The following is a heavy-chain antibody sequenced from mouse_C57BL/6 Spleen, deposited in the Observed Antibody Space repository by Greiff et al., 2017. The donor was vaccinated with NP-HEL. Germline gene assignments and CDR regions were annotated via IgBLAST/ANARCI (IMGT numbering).Heavy chain of an antibody. CDR1: GFTFSNYW. CDR3: TGLLY. J-gene: IGHJ2*01. Sequence: EVNVVESGGGLVQPGGSMKLSCVASGFTFSNYWMNWVRQSPEKGLEWVAQIRLKSDNYATHYAESVKGRFTISRDDSKSSVYLQMNNLRAEDTGIYYCTGLLYWGQGTTLTVSS. V-gene: IGHV6-3*01. CDR2: IRLKSDNYAT.